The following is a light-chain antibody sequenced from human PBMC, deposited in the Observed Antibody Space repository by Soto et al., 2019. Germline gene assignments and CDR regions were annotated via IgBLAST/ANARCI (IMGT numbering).Light chain of an antibody. Sequence: QSALTQPTSASGTPGQRVTISCSGSSSNIGSNTVNWYQQLPGTAPKLLIYSNNQRPSGVPDRFSGSKSGTSASLAISGLQSEDEADYYCAAWDDGLNVHVFGTGTKVTVL. J-gene: IGLJ1*01. CDR3: AAWDDGLNVHV. CDR1: SSNIGSNT. V-gene: IGLV1-44*01. CDR2: SNN.